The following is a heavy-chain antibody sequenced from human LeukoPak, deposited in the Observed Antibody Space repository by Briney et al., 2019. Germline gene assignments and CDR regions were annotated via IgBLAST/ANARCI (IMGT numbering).Heavy chain of an antibody. CDR3: AREGPRGNSQFDY. D-gene: IGHD2/OR15-2a*01. J-gene: IGHJ4*02. CDR2: IWYDGGNK. CDR1: GFTFSSYG. Sequence: GGSLRLSCAASGFTFSSYGMHWVRQAPGKGLEWVALIWYDGGNKYYTDSVKGRLTISRDNSKNTLYLQMNSLRAEDTAIYYCAREGPRGNSQFDYWGQGTLVTVSS. V-gene: IGHV3-33*01.